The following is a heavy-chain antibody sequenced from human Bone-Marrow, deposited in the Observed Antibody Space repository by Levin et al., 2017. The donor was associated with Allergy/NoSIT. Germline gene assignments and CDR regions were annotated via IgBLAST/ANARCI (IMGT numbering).Heavy chain of an antibody. J-gene: IGHJ4*02. Sequence: GGSLRLSCSASGFTFSSYSMTWVRQAPGKGLKWVASITYNSASIHYADSVKGRFTVSRDNAQNSLFLQMNNLRVEDTAIYYCARPRGYSGYDPFDSWGQGTLVTVSS. CDR1: GFTFSSYS. CDR2: ITYNSASI. V-gene: IGHV3-21*01. D-gene: IGHD5-12*01. CDR3: ARPRGYSGYDPFDS.